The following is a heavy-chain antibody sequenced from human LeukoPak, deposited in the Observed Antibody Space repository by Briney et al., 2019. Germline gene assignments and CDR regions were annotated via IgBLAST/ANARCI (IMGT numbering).Heavy chain of an antibody. Sequence: PGGSLRLSCAASGFTFSDYYMSWIRQAPGKGLEWVSYISSSGSTIYYADSVRGRFTISRDNAKNSLYLQMNSLRAEDTAVYYCARETYYYDSSGYPYYYYYGMDVWGQGTTVTVSS. CDR3: ARETYYYDSSGYPYYYYYGMDV. D-gene: IGHD3-22*01. CDR2: ISSSGSTI. V-gene: IGHV3-11*04. J-gene: IGHJ6*02. CDR1: GFTFSDYY.